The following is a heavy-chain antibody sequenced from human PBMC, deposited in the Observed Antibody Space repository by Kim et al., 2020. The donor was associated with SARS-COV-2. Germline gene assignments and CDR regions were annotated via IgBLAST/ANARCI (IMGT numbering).Heavy chain of an antibody. D-gene: IGHD2-2*01. CDR3: ARTRYCSSPSCPPGY. J-gene: IGHJ4*02. Sequence: QKFQGRVTITRDTSASTAYMELSSLRSEDTAVYYCARTRYCSSPSCPPGYWGQGTLVTVSS. V-gene: IGHV1-3*01.